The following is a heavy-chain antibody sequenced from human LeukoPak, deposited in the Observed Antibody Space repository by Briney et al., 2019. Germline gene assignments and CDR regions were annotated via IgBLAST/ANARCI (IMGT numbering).Heavy chain of an antibody. D-gene: IGHD2-2*02. J-gene: IGHJ3*02. CDR2: IIPIFGTA. CDR3: ARDREDIVVVPAAIREGDAFDI. V-gene: IGHV1-69*13. CDR1: GGSFSSYA. Sequence: ASVKVSCKASGGSFSSYAISWVRQAPGQGLEWMGGIIPIFGTANYAQKFQGRVTITADESTSTAYMELSSLRSEDTAVYYCARDREDIVVVPAAIREGDAFDIWGQGTMVTVSS.